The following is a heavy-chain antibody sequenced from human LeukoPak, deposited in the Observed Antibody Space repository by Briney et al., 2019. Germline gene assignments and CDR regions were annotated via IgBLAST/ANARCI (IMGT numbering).Heavy chain of an antibody. D-gene: IGHD6-19*01. V-gene: IGHV3-23*01. CDR1: GFTFSSYA. Sequence: PGGSLRLSCAASGFTFSSYAMSWVRQAPGQGLEWVSGISGSGDITYHADSVKGRFTISRDNSKNTLYLQTNSLRVEDTAVYYCAKLSGIAVLGAFDIWGQGTMVTVSS. CDR3: AKLSGIAVLGAFDI. J-gene: IGHJ3*02. CDR2: ISGSGDIT.